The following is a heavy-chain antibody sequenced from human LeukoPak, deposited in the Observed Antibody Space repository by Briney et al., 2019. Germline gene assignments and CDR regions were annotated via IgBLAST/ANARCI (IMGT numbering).Heavy chain of an antibody. CDR3: AREFYGDYASGSEAFDI. Sequence: PGGSLRLSCAASGFTVSSNYMSWVRQAPGKGLEWVSVIYSGGSTYYADSVKGRFTISRDNSKNTLYLQMNSLRAEDTAVYYCAREFYGDYASGSEAFDIWGQGTMVTVSS. V-gene: IGHV3-66*01. D-gene: IGHD4-17*01. J-gene: IGHJ3*02. CDR1: GFTVSSNY. CDR2: IYSGGST.